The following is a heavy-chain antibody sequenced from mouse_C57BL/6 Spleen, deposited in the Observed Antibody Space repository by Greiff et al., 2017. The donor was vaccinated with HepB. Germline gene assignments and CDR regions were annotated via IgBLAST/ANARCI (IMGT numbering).Heavy chain of an antibody. CDR2: INPYNGGT. CDR3: ARSRIYYYGSSPYYYAMDY. CDR1: GYTFTDYY. Sequence: VQLQQSGPVLVKPGASVKMSCKASGYTFTDYYMNWVKQSHGKSLEWIGVINPYNGGTSYNQKFKGKATLTVDKSSSTAYMELNSLTSEDSAVYYCARSRIYYYGSSPYYYAMDYWGQGTSVTVSS. J-gene: IGHJ4*01. D-gene: IGHD1-1*01. V-gene: IGHV1-19*01.